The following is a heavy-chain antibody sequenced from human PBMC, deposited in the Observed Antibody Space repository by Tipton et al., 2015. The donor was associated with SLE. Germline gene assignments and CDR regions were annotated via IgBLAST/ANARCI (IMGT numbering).Heavy chain of an antibody. CDR1: GGSISSYY. CDR2: IYYSGST. D-gene: IGHD4-11*01. Sequence: TLSLTCTVSGGSISSYYWSWIRQPPGKGLEWIGYIYYSGSTNYNPSLKSRVTISVDTSKNQFSLKLSSVTAADTAVYYCARWVGPTANFDFWGQGTLVTVSS. J-gene: IGHJ4*02. CDR3: ARWVGPTANFDF. V-gene: IGHV4-59*07.